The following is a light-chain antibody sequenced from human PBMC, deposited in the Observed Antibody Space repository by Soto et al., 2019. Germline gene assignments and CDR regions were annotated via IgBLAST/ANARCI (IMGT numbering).Light chain of an antibody. V-gene: IGKV3-11*01. Sequence: EIVLTQSPATLSLSPGERATLSCRASQSIRSYLAWYQQKPGQAPRLLIYDASNRATGIPARFSGSGSGTDFTLTISSLEPEDFAVYYCQQRSNWITFGHGTRLEIK. J-gene: IGKJ5*01. CDR2: DAS. CDR1: QSIRSY. CDR3: QQRSNWIT.